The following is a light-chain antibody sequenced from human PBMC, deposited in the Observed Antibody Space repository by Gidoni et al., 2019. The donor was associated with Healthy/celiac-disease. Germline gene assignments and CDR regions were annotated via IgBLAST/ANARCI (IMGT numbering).Light chain of an antibody. J-gene: IGKJ4*01. CDR3: QQYNNWPL. CDR1: QSVSSN. V-gene: IGKV3-15*01. CDR2: GAS. Sequence: IVMTQSPATLSVSPGERATLSCSDSQSVSSNLAWYQQKPGQAPRLRIYGASTRATGIPARFSGSGSGTECTLTISSLQSEDFAVYYCQQYNNWPLFGGGTKVEIK.